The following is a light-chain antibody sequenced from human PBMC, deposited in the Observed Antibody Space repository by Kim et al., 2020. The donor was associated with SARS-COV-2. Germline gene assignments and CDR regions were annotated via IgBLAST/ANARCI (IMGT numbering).Light chain of an antibody. J-gene: IGKJ4*01. Sequence: ATVGDRVTITCRARQTISSYLDWYQQKPGKAPKLLISAASSLQSGVPSRFSGSGSGTDFTLTISSLQPEDFATYHCQQSYTTPLTFGGGTKVDIK. CDR1: QTISSY. V-gene: IGKV1-39*01. CDR3: QQSYTTPLT. CDR2: AAS.